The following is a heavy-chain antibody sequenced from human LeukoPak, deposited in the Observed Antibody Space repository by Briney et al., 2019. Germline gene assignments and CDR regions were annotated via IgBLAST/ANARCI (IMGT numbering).Heavy chain of an antibody. D-gene: IGHD2-15*01. CDR2: IYYSGST. CDR1: GGSISSGDYY. V-gene: IGHV4-30-4*01. CDR3: ARVAEGYCSGGSCCDYYFDY. J-gene: IGHJ4*02. Sequence: SETLSLTCTVSGGSISSGDYYWSWIRQPPGKGLEWIGYIYYSGSTYYNPSLKSRVTISVDTSKNQFSLKLSSVTAADTAVYYCARVAEGYCSGGSCCDYYFDYWGQGTLVTVSS.